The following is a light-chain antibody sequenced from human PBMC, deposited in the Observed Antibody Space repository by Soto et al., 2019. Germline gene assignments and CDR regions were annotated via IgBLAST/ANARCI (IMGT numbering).Light chain of an antibody. Sequence: QSVLTQPPSASGTPGQTVTISCSGDSSNIGSNPVNWYQQLPRTAPKLLIYNNNQRPSGVPDRFSGSKSGTSASLAISGLQSEDEADYYCAAWDDSLSGPVFGGGTKL. CDR3: AAWDDSLSGPV. J-gene: IGLJ2*01. CDR2: NNN. V-gene: IGLV1-44*01. CDR1: SSNIGSNP.